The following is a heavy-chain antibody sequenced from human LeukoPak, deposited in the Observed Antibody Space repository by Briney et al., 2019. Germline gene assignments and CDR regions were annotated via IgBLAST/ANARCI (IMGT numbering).Heavy chain of an antibody. CDR3: TTDARYREFDY. CDR1: GFTFSDSA. V-gene: IGHV3-73*01. J-gene: IGHJ4*02. CDR2: IRSKANSYAT. Sequence: PGGSLRLSCAASGFTFSDSAVHWARQASGKGLEWVGRIRSKANSYATAYAASVKGRFTISRDDSKNTAYLQMNSLKTEDTAVYYCTTDARYREFDYWGQGTLVTVSS. D-gene: IGHD2-2*01.